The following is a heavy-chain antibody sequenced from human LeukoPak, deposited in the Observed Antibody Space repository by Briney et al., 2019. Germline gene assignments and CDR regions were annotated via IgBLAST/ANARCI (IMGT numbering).Heavy chain of an antibody. CDR3: ARRLQRHFDY. CDR2: IDPSDSYT. D-gene: IGHD2-15*01. J-gene: IGHJ4*02. Sequence: PGESLQISCQGSGSSFTSYWISWVRQMPGKGLEWMGRIDPSDSYTNYSPSFQGHVTISVDKSISTAYLQWSSLKASDTAMYYCARRLQRHFDYWGQGTLVTVSS. V-gene: IGHV5-10-1*01. CDR1: GSSFTSYW.